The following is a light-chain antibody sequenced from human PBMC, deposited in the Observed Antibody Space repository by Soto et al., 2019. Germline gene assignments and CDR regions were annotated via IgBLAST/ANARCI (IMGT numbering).Light chain of an antibody. Sequence: ESVLTQSPGTLSMSPGERATLSCRASQSVSSSYSAWYKQKPGQAPRLLIYGASRSATAIPDRFSGSGSGTDFTLGIRRLEPEYFAVSYDQQYCSSTFTFGPGTKVDIK. V-gene: IGKV3-20*01. CDR2: GAS. CDR3: QQYCSSTFT. CDR1: QSVSSSY. J-gene: IGKJ3*01.